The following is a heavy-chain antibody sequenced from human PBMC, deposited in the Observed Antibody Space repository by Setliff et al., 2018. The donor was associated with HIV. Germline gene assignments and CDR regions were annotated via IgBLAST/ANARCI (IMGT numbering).Heavy chain of an antibody. Sequence: SETLSLTCTVSGGSISSGGYYWSWIRQHPGKGLEWIGYIYYSGSTYHNPSLKSRVTMSVDTSKNQFSLKLSSVTAADTAVYYCARARGLLPYYYLDVWGKGTTVTVSS. D-gene: IGHD3-10*01. CDR1: GGSISSGGYY. CDR2: IYYSGST. V-gene: IGHV4-31*03. J-gene: IGHJ6*03. CDR3: ARARGLLPYYYLDV.